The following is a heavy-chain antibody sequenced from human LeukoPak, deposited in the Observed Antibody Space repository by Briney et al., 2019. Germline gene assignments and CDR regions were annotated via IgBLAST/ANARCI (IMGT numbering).Heavy chain of an antibody. CDR2: IYYSGST. J-gene: IGHJ4*02. Sequence: PSETLSLTCTVSGGSISSSSYYWGWIRQPPGKGLEWIGSIYYSGSTYYNPSLKSRVTISVDTSKNQFSLKLSSVTAADTAVYYCARSLRFLEWLFNNWGQGTLVTVSS. CDR1: GGSISSSSYY. V-gene: IGHV4-39*07. D-gene: IGHD3-3*01. CDR3: ARSLRFLEWLFNN.